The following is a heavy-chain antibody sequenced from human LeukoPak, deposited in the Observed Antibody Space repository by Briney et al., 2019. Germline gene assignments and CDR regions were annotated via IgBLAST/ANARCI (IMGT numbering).Heavy chain of an antibody. CDR2: IYYSGST. D-gene: IGHD1-1*01. CDR1: GGSISSGDYY. V-gene: IGHV4-30-4*01. J-gene: IGHJ5*02. Sequence: SQTLSLTCTVSGGSISSGDYYWSWIRQPPGKGLEWIGYIYYSGSTYYNPSLKSRITISVDPSKNQFSLKLSSVTAADTAVYYCARWNVGLSFGFDPWGQGTLVTVSS. CDR3: ARWNVGLSFGFDP.